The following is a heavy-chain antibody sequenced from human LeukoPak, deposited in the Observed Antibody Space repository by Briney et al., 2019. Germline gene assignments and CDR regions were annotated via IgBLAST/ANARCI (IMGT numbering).Heavy chain of an antibody. CDR3: ARSTYDSSGYSDY. V-gene: IGHV3-23*01. CDR1: GFTFSSYA. D-gene: IGHD3-22*01. Sequence: GGSLSLSCAASGFTFSSYAMSWVRQAPGKGLGWVSAISGSGGSTYYADSVKGRLTISRDNSKNTLYLQMNSLRAEDTAVYYCARSTYDSSGYSDYWGQGTLVTVSS. J-gene: IGHJ4*02. CDR2: ISGSGGST.